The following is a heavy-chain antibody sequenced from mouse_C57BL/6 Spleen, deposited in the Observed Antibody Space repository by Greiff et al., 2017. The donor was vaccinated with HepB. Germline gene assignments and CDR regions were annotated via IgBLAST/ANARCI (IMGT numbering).Heavy chain of an antibody. Sequence: VQLQQSGAELMKPGASVKLSCKATGYTFTGYWIEWVKQRPGHGLEWIGEILPGSGSTNYNEKFKGKATFTADTSSNTAYMQLSSLTTEDSAIYYCARRDDYDERYYYAMDYWGQGTSVTVSS. CDR1: GYTFTGYW. CDR3: ARRDDYDERYYYAMDY. CDR2: ILPGSGST. J-gene: IGHJ4*01. V-gene: IGHV1-9*01. D-gene: IGHD2-4*01.